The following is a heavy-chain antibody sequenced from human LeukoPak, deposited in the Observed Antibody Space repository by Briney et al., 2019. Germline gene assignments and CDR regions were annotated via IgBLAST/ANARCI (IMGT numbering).Heavy chain of an antibody. CDR3: ARLPLRSIAVGYYGMDV. V-gene: IGHV1-69*13. CDR1: GGTFSSYA. J-gene: IGHJ6*02. D-gene: IGHD6-6*01. Sequence: ASVKVSCTASGGTFSSYAISWVRQAPGQGLEWMGGIIPIFGTANYAQKFQGRVTITADESTSTAYMELSSLRSEDTAVYYCARLPLRSIAVGYYGMDVWGQGTTVTVSS. CDR2: IIPIFGTA.